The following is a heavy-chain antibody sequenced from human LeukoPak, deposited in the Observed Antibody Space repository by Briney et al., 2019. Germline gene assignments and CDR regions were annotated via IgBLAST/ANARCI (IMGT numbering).Heavy chain of an antibody. CDR3: ARDKGYDILTGYEKFDY. CDR2: ISAYNGNT. V-gene: IGHV1-18*04. J-gene: IGHJ4*02. Sequence: GASVKVSCKASGYTFTSYGISWVRQAPGQGLEWMEWISAYNGNTNYAQKLQGRVTMTTDTSTSTAYMELRSLRSDDTAVYYCARDKGYDILTGYEKFDYWGQGTLVTVSS. CDR1: GYTFTSYG. D-gene: IGHD3-9*01.